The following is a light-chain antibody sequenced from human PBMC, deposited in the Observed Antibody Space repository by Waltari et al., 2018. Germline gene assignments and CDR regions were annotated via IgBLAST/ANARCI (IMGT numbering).Light chain of an antibody. V-gene: IGLV2-23*02. CDR3: CSYAGSSTHVL. CDR2: DVS. J-gene: IGLJ2*01. Sequence: QSALTHPASVSGSPGQSITISCTGTSSDVGGYNYVSWYQQYPDKAPKLMIYDVSKRPSGVSNRFSGSKSGNTASLTISGLQAEDEADYYCCSYAGSSTHVLFGGGTKLTVL. CDR1: SSDVGGYNY.